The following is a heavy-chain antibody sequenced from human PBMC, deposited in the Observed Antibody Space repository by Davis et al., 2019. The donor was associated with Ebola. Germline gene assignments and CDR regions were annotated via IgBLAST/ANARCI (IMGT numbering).Heavy chain of an antibody. D-gene: IGHD6-13*01. J-gene: IGHJ4*02. V-gene: IGHV1-69*13. CDR2: IISIFGTA. CDR3: ASRIAAARVFDY. CDR1: GGTFSSYA. Sequence: SSVHVSCKASGGTFSSYAISWVRQAPGQGLEWMGGIISIFGTANYAQKFQGRVTITADESTSTAYMGLSSLRSEDTAVYYCASRIAAARVFDYWGQGTLVTVSS.